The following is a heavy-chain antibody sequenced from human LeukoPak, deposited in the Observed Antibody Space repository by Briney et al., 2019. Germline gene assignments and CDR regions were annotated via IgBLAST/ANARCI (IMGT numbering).Heavy chain of an antibody. J-gene: IGHJ4*02. D-gene: IGHD6-19*01. CDR2: IRGSGGGT. V-gene: IGHV3-23*01. Sequence: GGSLRLSCTASGFTFSSSAMSWVRQPPGKGLEWVSAIRGSGGGTYYADSVKGRFTISRDNSKNTLYLQMNSLRAEDTAVYYCAKKASALGGTYDYWGQGNLVTVSS. CDR1: GFTFSSSA. CDR3: AKKASALGGTYDY.